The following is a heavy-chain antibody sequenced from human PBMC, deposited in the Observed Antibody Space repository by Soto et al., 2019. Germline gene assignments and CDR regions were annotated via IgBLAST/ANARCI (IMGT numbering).Heavy chain of an antibody. J-gene: IGHJ5*02. V-gene: IGHV1-18*01. Sequence: ASVKVSCTASGYTFTSYGISWVRQAPGQGLEWMGWISAYNGNTNYAQKLQGRVTMTTDTSTSTAYMELRSLRSDDTAVYYCARFVLVGGWYPAHWFDPWGQGTLVTVSS. CDR3: ARFVLVGGWYPAHWFDP. CDR2: ISAYNGNT. CDR1: GYTFTSYG. D-gene: IGHD6-19*01.